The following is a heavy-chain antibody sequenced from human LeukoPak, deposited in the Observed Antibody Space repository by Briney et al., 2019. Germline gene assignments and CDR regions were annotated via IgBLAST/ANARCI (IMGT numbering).Heavy chain of an antibody. J-gene: IGHJ5*02. CDR2: IYYSGST. Sequence: SETLSLTCTVSGGSISSSSYYWGWIRQPPGKGLEWIGSIYYSGSTYYNPSLKSRVTISVDTSKNQFSLKLSSVTAADTAVYYCARGKSYYYDSSGYYYNNWFDPWGQGTLVTVSS. D-gene: IGHD3-22*01. CDR1: GGSISSSSYY. CDR3: ARGKSYYYDSSGYYYNNWFDP. V-gene: IGHV4-39*01.